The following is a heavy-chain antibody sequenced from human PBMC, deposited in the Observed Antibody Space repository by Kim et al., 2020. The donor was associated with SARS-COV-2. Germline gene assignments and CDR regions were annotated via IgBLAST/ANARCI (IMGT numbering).Heavy chain of an antibody. CDR2: ISSSSTYI. CDR3: ASELVYKVNWVDP. V-gene: IGHV3-21*01. J-gene: IGHJ5*02. Sequence: GGSLRLSCAASGFTFSSYSMNWVRQAPGKGLEWVSSISSSSTYIYYADSVKGRFTISRDNAKNSLYLQINSLRAEDTAVYYCASELVYKVNWVDPWGQGT. D-gene: IGHD1-1*01. CDR1: GFTFSSYS.